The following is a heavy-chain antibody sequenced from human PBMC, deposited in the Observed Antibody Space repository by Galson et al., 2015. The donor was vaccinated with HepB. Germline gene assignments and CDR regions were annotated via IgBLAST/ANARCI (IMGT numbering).Heavy chain of an antibody. D-gene: IGHD4-17*01. Sequence: SVKVSCKASGYTFTDYYIHWVRQAPGQGLEWMGWINTNSGGTNYAPKFQGRVTMTRDTSFSTAYMELSSLRSDDTALYYCASVFGDYSDAFDIWGQGTLVTVSS. J-gene: IGHJ4*02. V-gene: IGHV1-2*02. CDR3: ASVFGDYSDAFDI. CDR2: INTNSGGT. CDR1: GYTFTDYY.